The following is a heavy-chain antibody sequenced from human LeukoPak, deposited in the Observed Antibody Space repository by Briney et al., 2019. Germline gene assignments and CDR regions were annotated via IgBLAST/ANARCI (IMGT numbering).Heavy chain of an antibody. CDR2: INPNSGGT. CDR3: ARDGVGYYDSSGYYYFQH. CDR1: GYXFTGYY. V-gene: IGHV1-2*02. Sequence: GASVKVSCKASGYXFTGYYIHWVRQALGQGLEWMGWINPNSGGTNYAQKFQGRVTMTRDTSISTAYMELSRLRSDDTAVYYCARDGVGYYDSSGYYYFQHWGQGTLVTVSS. D-gene: IGHD3-22*01. J-gene: IGHJ1*01.